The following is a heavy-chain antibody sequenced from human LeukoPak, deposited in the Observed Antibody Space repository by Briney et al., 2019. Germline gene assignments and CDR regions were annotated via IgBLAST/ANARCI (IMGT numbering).Heavy chain of an antibody. V-gene: IGHV1-2*02. Sequence: ASVKASCKASGYTFTGYYMHWVRQAPGQGLEWMGWINPNSGGTNYAQKFQGRVTMTRDTSISTAYMELSRLRSDDTAVYYCASLFLSVTTGGGWGQGTLVTVSS. D-gene: IGHD4-17*01. CDR1: GYTFTGYY. CDR3: ASLFLSVTTGGG. CDR2: INPNSGGT. J-gene: IGHJ4*02.